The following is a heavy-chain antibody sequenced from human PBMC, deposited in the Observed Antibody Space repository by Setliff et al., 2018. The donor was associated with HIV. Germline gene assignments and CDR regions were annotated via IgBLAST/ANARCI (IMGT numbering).Heavy chain of an antibody. J-gene: IGHJ1*01. D-gene: IGHD3-22*01. CDR1: GASINSYF. Sequence: ASETLSLTCTVSGASINSYFWSWIRQPPGKGPEWLGYIYYTGSTNYNPALESRITMSVDTSKNQFSLTLKSVTAADTGVYYCAGVNYYDASGLRAEYFQLWGQGTLVTVSS. V-gene: IGHV4-59*01. CDR2: IYYTGST. CDR3: AGVNYYDASGLRAEYFQL.